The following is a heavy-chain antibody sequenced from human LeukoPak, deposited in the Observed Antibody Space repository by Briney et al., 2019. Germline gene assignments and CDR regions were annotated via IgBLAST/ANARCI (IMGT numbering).Heavy chain of an antibody. Sequence: SETLSLTCTVSGGSISSYYWGWIRQPPGKGLEWIGSIYYSGSTYYNPSLKSRVTISVDTSKNQFSLKLSSVTAADTAVYYCARRGGYSYGYRGYFDYWGQGTLVTVSS. CDR3: ARRGGYSYGYRGYFDY. V-gene: IGHV4-39*01. CDR1: GGSISSYY. D-gene: IGHD5-18*01. J-gene: IGHJ4*02. CDR2: IYYSGST.